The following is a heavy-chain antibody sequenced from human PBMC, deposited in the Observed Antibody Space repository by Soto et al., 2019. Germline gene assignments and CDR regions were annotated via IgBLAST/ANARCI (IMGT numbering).Heavy chain of an antibody. V-gene: IGHV3-33*01. J-gene: IGHJ4*02. Sequence: GGSLRLSCAASGFTFSSYGMHWVRQAPGKGLEWVAVIWYDGSNKYYADSVKGRFTISRDNSKNTLYLQMNSLRAEDTAVYYCARDQGYSSSWYVVYWGQGTLVTVSS. CDR3: ARDQGYSSSWYVVY. CDR2: IWYDGSNK. D-gene: IGHD6-13*01. CDR1: GFTFSSYG.